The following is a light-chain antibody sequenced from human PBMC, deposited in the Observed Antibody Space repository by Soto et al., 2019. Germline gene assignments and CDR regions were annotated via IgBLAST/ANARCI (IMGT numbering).Light chain of an antibody. J-gene: IGLJ1*01. V-gene: IGLV2-14*03. CDR1: SSDVGGWHL. CDR3: SSYTNTPSVNYV. Sequence: QSALTQPASVSGSHRQSIGIPCTGTSSDVGGWHLVSWYQQQTGKVPKLMIDDVRIRPSGVSSRFSGSKAGNTASLTISGLEAEDECDNSCSSYTNTPSVNYVLGTETKLAVL. CDR2: DVR.